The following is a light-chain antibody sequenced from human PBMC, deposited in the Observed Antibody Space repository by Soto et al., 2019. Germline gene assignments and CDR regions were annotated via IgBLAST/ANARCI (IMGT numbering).Light chain of an antibody. CDR1: QSVSSSY. J-gene: IGKJ1*01. V-gene: IGKV3-20*01. Sequence: EIMLTQSPGTLSLCPGERATLSCRASQSVSSSYLAWYQQIPGQAPRLLIYGASSRATGIPDRFSGSGSGTDFTLTISRLEPEDFAVYYCQQYGYSRGTFGQGTKVEIK. CDR2: GAS. CDR3: QQYGYSRGT.